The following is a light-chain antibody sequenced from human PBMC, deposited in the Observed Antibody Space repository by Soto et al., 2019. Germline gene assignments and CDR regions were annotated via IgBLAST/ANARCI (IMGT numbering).Light chain of an antibody. CDR2: GAS. V-gene: IGKV3-15*01. J-gene: IGKJ4*01. Sequence: IVMTQSPATLSVSPGERATLSCRARQSVNNILAWYQQKPGQAPRLLIYGASTRATGIPATFSGSGSGTEFTLTISSLQSEDFAVYYCHQYNDWPLTFGGGTKVEIK. CDR3: HQYNDWPLT. CDR1: QSVNNI.